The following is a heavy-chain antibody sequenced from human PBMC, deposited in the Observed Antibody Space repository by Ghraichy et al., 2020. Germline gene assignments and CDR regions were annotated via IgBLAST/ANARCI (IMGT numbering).Heavy chain of an antibody. Sequence: GESLNISCAASGFTFSSYWMSWVRQAPGKGLEWVANIKQDGSEKYYVDSVKGRFTISRDNAKNSLYLQMNSLRAEDTAVYYCARGPFGDYVYGMDVWGQGTTVTVSS. J-gene: IGHJ6*02. CDR2: IKQDGSEK. CDR1: GFTFSSYW. D-gene: IGHD4-17*01. CDR3: ARGPFGDYVYGMDV. V-gene: IGHV3-7*01.